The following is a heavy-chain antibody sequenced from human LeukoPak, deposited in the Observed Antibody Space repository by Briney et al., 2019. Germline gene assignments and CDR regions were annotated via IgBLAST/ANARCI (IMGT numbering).Heavy chain of an antibody. CDR3: AKGVKRPLTWYFDY. Sequence: PGRSLRLSCAASGFTFSSYGVHWVRQAPGKGLEWVAVISYDGSNKYYADPVKGRFTISRDNSKNTLYLQMNSLRAEDTAVYYCAKGVKRPLTWYFDYWGQGTLVTVSS. CDR1: GFTFSSYG. D-gene: IGHD3-22*01. J-gene: IGHJ4*02. CDR2: ISYDGSNK. V-gene: IGHV3-30*18.